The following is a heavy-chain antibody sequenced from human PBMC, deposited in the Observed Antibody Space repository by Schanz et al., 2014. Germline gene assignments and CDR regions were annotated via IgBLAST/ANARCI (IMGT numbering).Heavy chain of an antibody. D-gene: IGHD6-25*01. CDR3: ARDGRKYSSGTLDYFDN. J-gene: IGHJ4*02. CDR1: GFSFSTYA. CDR2: ISYGGSDK. V-gene: IGHV3-30*04. Sequence: QVQLVESEGGVVQPGRSLRLSCAASGFSFSTYAMHWVRQAPGKGLEWVAVISYGGSDKYYTDSVKGHFTISRDDSKNTLYLQMNSLRAEDTAIYYCARDGRKYSSGTLDYFDNWGQGTLVTVSS.